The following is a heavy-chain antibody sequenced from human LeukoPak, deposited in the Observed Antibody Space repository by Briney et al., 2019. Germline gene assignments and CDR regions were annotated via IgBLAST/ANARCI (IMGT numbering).Heavy chain of an antibody. CDR3: ARVLGAGTFDS. CDR2: ISHDGKKK. CDR1: GFNFSYFA. Sequence: GGSLRLSCAVSGFNFSYFAMHWFRQAPGKGLEWVAVISHDGKKKYHADSVKGRFSISRDDSKNTLYLQMNSLTAEDTAVYFCARVLGAGTFDSWGQGALVTVS. D-gene: IGHD1-26*01. V-gene: IGHV3-30*04. J-gene: IGHJ4*02.